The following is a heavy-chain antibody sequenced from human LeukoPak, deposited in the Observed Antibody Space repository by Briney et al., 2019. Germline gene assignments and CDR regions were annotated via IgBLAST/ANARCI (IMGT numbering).Heavy chain of an antibody. Sequence: SGPTLVKPTQTLTLTCTFSGFSLSTSGVGVGRIRQPPGKALEWLALIYWDDDKRYSPSLKSRLTITKDTSKNQVVLTMTNMDPVDTATYYCAHRPPLAAASYTNWFDPWGQGTLVTVSS. CDR1: GFSLSTSGVG. J-gene: IGHJ5*02. D-gene: IGHD6-13*01. CDR3: AHRPPLAAASYTNWFDP. CDR2: IYWDDDK. V-gene: IGHV2-5*02.